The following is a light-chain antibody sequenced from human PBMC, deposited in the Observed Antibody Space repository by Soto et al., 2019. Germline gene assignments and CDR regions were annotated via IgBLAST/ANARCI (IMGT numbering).Light chain of an antibody. CDR2: GAS. J-gene: IGKJ5*01. CDR3: QQYDNGTPYT. V-gene: IGKV3-15*01. Sequence: ELVMTQSPATLSVSPGERATLXXRARQSVSSHLAWYQQKPGQAPRLXXYGASTRAAGIPARFSGTGSETDFTLTIDSLQSEDYAVYYYQQYDNGTPYTFGQGTRLEIK. CDR1: QSVSSH.